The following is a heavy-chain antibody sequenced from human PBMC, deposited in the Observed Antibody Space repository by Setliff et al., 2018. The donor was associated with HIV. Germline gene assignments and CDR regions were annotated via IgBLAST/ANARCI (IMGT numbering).Heavy chain of an antibody. J-gene: IGHJ2*01. Sequence: PSETLSLTCAVSGYSISSGFYWGWIRQPPGKGLEWIRNIYHSGNTYYNPSLKSRVTISVDTSKNQFSLKLRSVTAADTAVYYCARTRTIAVAGPPPEWYFDLWGRGTLVTVSS. D-gene: IGHD6-19*01. CDR3: ARTRTIAVAGPPPEWYFDL. V-gene: IGHV4-38-2*01. CDR2: IYHSGNT. CDR1: GYSISSGFY.